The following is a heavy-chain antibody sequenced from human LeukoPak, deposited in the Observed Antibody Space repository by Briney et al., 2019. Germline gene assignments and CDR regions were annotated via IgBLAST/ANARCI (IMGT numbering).Heavy chain of an antibody. D-gene: IGHD3-16*01. Sequence: SGGSLRLSCAASRFTFSAYWMHWVRQAPGKGLEWVSRINDAGSATNYVDSVKGRFTISRDNAQNTLYLQMNSLRVDDTAIYYCARDRALSGPGGLKFDPWGQGTLVTVSS. CDR3: ARDRALSGPGGLKFDP. CDR1: RFTFSAYW. J-gene: IGHJ5*02. V-gene: IGHV3-74*01. CDR2: INDAGSAT.